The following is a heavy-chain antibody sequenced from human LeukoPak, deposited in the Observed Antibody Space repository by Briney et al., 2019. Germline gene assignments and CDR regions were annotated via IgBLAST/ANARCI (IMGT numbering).Heavy chain of an antibody. Sequence: SVKVSCKASGGTFSSYAISWVRQAPGQGLEWMGGIIPIFGTANYAQKFQGRVTITADKSTSTAYMELSRLRSDDTAIYYCARVPEWMQPTRKDWFAPWGQGTLVTVSS. D-gene: IGHD5-18*01. J-gene: IGHJ5*02. CDR3: ARVPEWMQPTRKDWFAP. V-gene: IGHV1-69*06. CDR1: GGTFSSYA. CDR2: IIPIFGTA.